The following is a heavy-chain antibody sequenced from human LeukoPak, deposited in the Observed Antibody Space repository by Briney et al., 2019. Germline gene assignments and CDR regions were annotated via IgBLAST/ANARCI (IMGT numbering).Heavy chain of an antibody. CDR2: IIPIFGTA. CDR1: GGTFSSYA. CDR3: AGPDCSGGSRYTEPNFDY. Sequence: SVKVSCKASGGTFSSYAISWVRQAPGQGLEWMGRIIPIFGTANYAQKFQGRVTITTDESTSTAYMELSSLRSEDTAVHYCAGPDCSGGSRYTEPNFDYWGQGTLVTVSP. V-gene: IGHV1-69*05. J-gene: IGHJ4*02. D-gene: IGHD2-15*01.